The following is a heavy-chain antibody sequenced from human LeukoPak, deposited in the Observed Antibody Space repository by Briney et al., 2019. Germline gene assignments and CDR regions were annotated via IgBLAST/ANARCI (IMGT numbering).Heavy chain of an antibody. D-gene: IGHD6-13*01. CDR3: AKASQGYPSSPYAY. V-gene: IGHV3-23*01. CDR2: ISGLSGST. CDR1: GFTFSTYA. Sequence: GGSLRLSCAASGFTFSTYAMSWVRQAPGKGLEWVSGISGLSGSTYYADSVKGRFTVSRDNSKTTLYLQMNSLRDEDTAVYYCAKASQGYPSSPYAYWGQGTLVTVSS. J-gene: IGHJ4*02.